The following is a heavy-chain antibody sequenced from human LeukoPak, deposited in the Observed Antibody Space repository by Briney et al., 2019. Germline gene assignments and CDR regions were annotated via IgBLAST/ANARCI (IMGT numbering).Heavy chain of an antibody. D-gene: IGHD3-10*01. J-gene: IGHJ5*02. CDR3: ARDREATYYYGSGSPNWFDP. CDR2: ISAYNGNT. Sequence: GASVKVSCKASGGTFTSYAISWVRQAPGQGLEWMGWISAYNGNTNYAQKLQGRVTMTTDTSTSTAYMELRSLRSDDTAVYYCARDREATYYYGSGSPNWFDPWGQGTLVTVSS. CDR1: GGTFTSYA. V-gene: IGHV1-18*01.